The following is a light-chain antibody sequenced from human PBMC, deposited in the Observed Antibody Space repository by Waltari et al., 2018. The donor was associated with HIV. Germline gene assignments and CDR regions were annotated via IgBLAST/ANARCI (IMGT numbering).Light chain of an antibody. J-gene: IGKJ2*01. CDR3: QQSYSDPRT. V-gene: IGKV1-39*01. CDR1: QSISSY. Sequence: DIQMTQYPSSLSASVGDRVTITCRASQSISSYLNWYQQKPGKAPNLLIYAASSLQSGVPSRFSGSGSGTDFTLTISSLQPEDFATYYCQQSYSDPRTFGQGTKLKIK. CDR2: AAS.